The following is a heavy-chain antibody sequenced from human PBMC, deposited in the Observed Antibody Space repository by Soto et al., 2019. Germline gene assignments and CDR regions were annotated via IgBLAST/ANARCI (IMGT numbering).Heavy chain of an antibody. CDR3: TRHTRGPDSSGYYYLP. D-gene: IGHD3-22*01. Sequence: PGGSLRLSCAASGFTFSGSAMHWVRQASGKGLEWVGRIRSKANSYATAYAASVKGRFTISRDDSKNTAYLQMNSLKTEDTAVYYCTRHTRGPDSSGYYYLPWGQGTLVTVSS. V-gene: IGHV3-73*01. J-gene: IGHJ5*02. CDR1: GFTFSGSA. CDR2: IRSKANSYAT.